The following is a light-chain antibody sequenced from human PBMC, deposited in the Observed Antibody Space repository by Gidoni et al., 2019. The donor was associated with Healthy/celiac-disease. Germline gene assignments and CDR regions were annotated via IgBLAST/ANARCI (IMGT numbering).Light chain of an antibody. CDR3: QQYYSTLWT. CDR2: AAS. J-gene: IGKJ1*01. Sequence: DIQMTQAPSSLSASVGDRVTITCRASQGISNSLAWYQQKPGKAPKLLLYAASRLESGVPSRFSGSGSGTDYTLTISSLQPDDFATYYCQQYYSTLWTFGQGTKVEIK. V-gene: IGKV1-NL1*01. CDR1: QGISNS.